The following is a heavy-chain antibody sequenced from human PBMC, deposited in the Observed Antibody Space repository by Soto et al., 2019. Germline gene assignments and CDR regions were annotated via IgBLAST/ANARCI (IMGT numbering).Heavy chain of an antibody. V-gene: IGHV3-21*01. J-gene: IGHJ4*02. D-gene: IGHD3-10*01. CDR2: ISSSSSYI. Sequence: PGGSLRLSCAASGFTFSSYSMNWVRQAPGKGLEWVSSISSSSSYIYYADSVKGRFTISRDNAKNSLYLQMNSLRAEDTAVYYCARDKLYYGSGSYPGFGYWGQGTLVTVAS. CDR3: ARDKLYYGSGSYPGFGY. CDR1: GFTFSSYS.